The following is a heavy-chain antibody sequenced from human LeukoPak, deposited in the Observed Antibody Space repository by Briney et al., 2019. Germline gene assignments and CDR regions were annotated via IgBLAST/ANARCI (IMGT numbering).Heavy chain of an antibody. J-gene: IGHJ4*02. D-gene: IGHD3-22*01. Sequence: GGSLRLSCAASGFIFSSYGMHWVRQAPGKGLEWVAVIWYDGSNKYYAGSVKGRFTISRDNSKNTLYLQMNSLRAEDTAVYYCARDDDRSGYLEYWGQGTLVTVSS. CDR3: ARDDDRSGYLEY. CDR2: IWYDGSNK. CDR1: GFIFSSYG. V-gene: IGHV3-33*01.